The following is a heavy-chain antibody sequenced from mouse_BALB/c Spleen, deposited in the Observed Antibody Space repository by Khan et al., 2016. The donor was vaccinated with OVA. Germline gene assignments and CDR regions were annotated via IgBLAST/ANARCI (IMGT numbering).Heavy chain of an antibody. CDR2: INPNNGGT. Sequence: QIQLVQSGAELVKPGASVKLSCKASGYTFSSYYMYWVKQRPGQGLEWIGEINPNNGGTNFNEKFKSKATLTVDISSSTAYMQLSSLTSEDSAVYYCIRSGYGSFAYWGQGTLVTVSA. D-gene: IGHD2-2*01. J-gene: IGHJ3*01. CDR1: GYTFSSYY. V-gene: IGHV1S81*02. CDR3: IRSGYGSFAY.